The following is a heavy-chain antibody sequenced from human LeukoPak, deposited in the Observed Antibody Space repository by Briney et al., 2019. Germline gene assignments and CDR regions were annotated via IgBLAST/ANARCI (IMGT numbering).Heavy chain of an antibody. D-gene: IGHD4-23*01. CDR1: GFTFSSYA. CDR2: ISDSGT. J-gene: IGHJ4*02. V-gene: IGHV3-23*01. Sequence: PGGSLRLSCAASGFTFSSYAMSWVRQAPGKGLEWVSAISDSGTYYADSVKGRFTISRDNFKNTLYLQMNSLRAEDTAVYYCVTPTMVVTPVYWGQGTLVTVSS. CDR3: VTPTMVVTPVY.